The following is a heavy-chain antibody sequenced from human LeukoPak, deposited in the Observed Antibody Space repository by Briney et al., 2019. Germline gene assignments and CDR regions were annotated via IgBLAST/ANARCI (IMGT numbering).Heavy chain of an antibody. J-gene: IGHJ5*02. CDR3: ARVRTPYSSSWSNWFDP. D-gene: IGHD6-13*01. CDR1: GFTFSSYW. V-gene: IGHV3-74*01. CDR2: INTDGSST. Sequence: GGSLRLSCAASGFTFSSYWMHWVRQAPGKGLVWVSRINTDGSSTSYADSVKGRFTISRDNAKNTLYLQMNSLRAEDTAVYYCARVRTPYSSSWSNWFDPWGQGTLVTVSS.